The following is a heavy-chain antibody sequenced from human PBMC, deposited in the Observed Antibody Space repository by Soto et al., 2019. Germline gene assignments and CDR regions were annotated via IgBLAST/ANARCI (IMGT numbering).Heavy chain of an antibody. D-gene: IGHD6-13*01. CDR2: ISGSGGST. V-gene: IGHV3-23*01. CDR3: ARRSSSWYFDY. Sequence: EVQLLESGGGLVQPGGSLRLSCAASGFTCSSYAMNWVRQAPRKGLEWVSVISGSGGSTYYADSVKGRFTISRDNSKNTLYLLMNSLRAEDTAVYYCARRSSSWYFDYWGQGTLVTVSS. J-gene: IGHJ4*02. CDR1: GFTCSSYA.